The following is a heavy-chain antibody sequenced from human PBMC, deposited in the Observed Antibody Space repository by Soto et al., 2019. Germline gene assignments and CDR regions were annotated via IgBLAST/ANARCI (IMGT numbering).Heavy chain of an antibody. Sequence: GGSLRLSCAASGFTFSSYGMHWVRQAPGKGLEWVAVISYDGSNKYYADSVKGRFTISRDNSKNTLYLQMNSLRAEDTAVYYCAKVPSYGSGRGYMDVWGKGTTVTVSS. CDR3: AKVPSYGSGRGYMDV. CDR2: ISYDGSNK. J-gene: IGHJ6*03. V-gene: IGHV3-30*18. CDR1: GFTFSSYG. D-gene: IGHD3-10*01.